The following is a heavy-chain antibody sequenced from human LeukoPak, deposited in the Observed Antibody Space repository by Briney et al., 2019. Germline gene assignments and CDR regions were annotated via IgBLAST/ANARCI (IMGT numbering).Heavy chain of an antibody. CDR2: IWYDGSNK. CDR3: ARDRQATTGWFDP. Sequence: PGRSLRLSCAASGFTFSSYGMHWVRQAPGKGLEWVAVIWYDGSNKYYAVSVKGRFTISRDNSKNTLYLQMNSLRAEDTAVYYCARDRQATTGWFDPWGQGTLVTVSS. J-gene: IGHJ5*02. CDR1: GFTFSSYG. D-gene: IGHD1-26*01. V-gene: IGHV3-33*01.